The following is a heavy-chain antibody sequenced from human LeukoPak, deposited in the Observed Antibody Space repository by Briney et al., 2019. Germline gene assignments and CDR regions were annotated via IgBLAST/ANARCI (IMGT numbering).Heavy chain of an antibody. CDR1: GYTFTSYD. J-gene: IGHJ4*02. D-gene: IGHD4-17*01. CDR2: MNPNSGNT. CDR3: VRDENYGIYINFDF. Sequence: GASVKVSCKASGYTFTSYDINWVRQATGQGLEWMGWMNPNSGNTGYAQKFQGRVTITRNTSISTAYMELSSLRSEDTAVYFCVRDENYGIYINFDFWGQGTLVTVSS. V-gene: IGHV1-8*03.